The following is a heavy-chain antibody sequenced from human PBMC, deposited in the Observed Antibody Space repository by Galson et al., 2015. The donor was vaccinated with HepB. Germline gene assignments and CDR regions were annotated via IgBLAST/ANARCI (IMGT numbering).Heavy chain of an antibody. CDR3: ARDHRRVPPGLFLEWFPGFDP. Sequence: SVKVSCKASGYTFTSYAMHWVRQAPGQRLEWMGWINAGNGNTKYSQKFQGRITITRDTSASTAYMELSSLRSEDTAVYYCARDHRRVPPGLFLEWFPGFDPWGQGTLVTVSS. D-gene: IGHD3-3*01. V-gene: IGHV1-3*01. CDR2: INAGNGNT. J-gene: IGHJ5*02. CDR1: GYTFTSYA.